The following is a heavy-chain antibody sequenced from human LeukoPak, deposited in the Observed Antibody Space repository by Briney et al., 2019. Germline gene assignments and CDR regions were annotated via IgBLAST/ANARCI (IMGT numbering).Heavy chain of an antibody. D-gene: IGHD2-2*01. V-gene: IGHV3-7*05. CDR2: INQEGSEK. Sequence: GGSLRLSCAASGFTFNSYWISWVRQAPGKGLEWLATINQEGSEKYYVDSVKGRFTISRDHAKNSLYLQMNSLRADDTAVYIDTTIFTSLNDGWGQGTLVTVSS. CDR1: GFTFNSYW. CDR3: TTIFTSLNDG. J-gene: IGHJ4*02.